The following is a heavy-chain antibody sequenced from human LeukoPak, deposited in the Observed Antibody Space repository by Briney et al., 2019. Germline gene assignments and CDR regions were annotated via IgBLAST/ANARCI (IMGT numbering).Heavy chain of an antibody. Sequence: SETLSLTCTVSGGSISSYYWSWIRQPPGEGLEWIGYIYYSGSTNYNPSLKSRATISVDTSKNQFSLKLSSVTAADTAVYYCARASGAFDIWGQGTMVTVSS. V-gene: IGHV4-59*01. CDR1: GGSISSYY. CDR3: ARASGAFDI. J-gene: IGHJ3*02. CDR2: IYYSGST.